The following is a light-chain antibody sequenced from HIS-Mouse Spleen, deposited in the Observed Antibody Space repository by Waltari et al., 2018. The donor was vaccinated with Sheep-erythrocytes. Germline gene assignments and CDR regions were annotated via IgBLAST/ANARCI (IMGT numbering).Light chain of an antibody. V-gene: IGLV2-14*01. CDR2: EVS. Sequence: QSALTQPASVSGSPGQSITISCTGTSSDVGGYNYVSWYQPHPGKAPKLMIYEVSNRPSGVSNRCSGSKSGDTASLTISGLQAEDEADYYCSSYTSSSTWVFGGGTKLTVL. CDR3: SSYTSSSTWV. CDR1: SSDVGGYNY. J-gene: IGLJ3*02.